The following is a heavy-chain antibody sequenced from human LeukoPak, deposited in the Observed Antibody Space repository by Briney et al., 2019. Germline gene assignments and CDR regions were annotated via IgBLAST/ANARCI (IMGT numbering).Heavy chain of an antibody. CDR2: ITPIIDSA. V-gene: IGHV1-69*08. Sequence: ASVKVSCKASGGTLNSHTFSWVRQAPGQGLEWMGRITPIIDSAKYAQNFQDRVSLIADKSTSTVYLELSSLRSEDTAVYFCARVNLRGSQYNWFDPWGQGTLVTVPS. J-gene: IGHJ5*02. CDR3: ARVNLRGSQYNWFDP. D-gene: IGHD1-26*01. CDR1: GGTLNSHT.